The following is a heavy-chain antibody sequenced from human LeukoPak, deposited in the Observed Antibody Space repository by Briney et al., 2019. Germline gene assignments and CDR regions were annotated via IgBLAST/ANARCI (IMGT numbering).Heavy chain of an antibody. V-gene: IGHV1-2*02. CDR2: INPNSGGT. J-gene: IGHJ4*02. D-gene: IGHD2-2*01. Sequence: ASVKVSCKASGYTFTGYYMHWVRQAPGQGLEWMGWINPNSGGTNYAQKFQGRVTMTGDTSISTAYMELSRLRSDDTAVYYCARASGTLGYCSSTSCPRYFDYWGQGTLVTVSS. CDR1: GYTFTGYY. CDR3: ARASGTLGYCSSTSCPRYFDY.